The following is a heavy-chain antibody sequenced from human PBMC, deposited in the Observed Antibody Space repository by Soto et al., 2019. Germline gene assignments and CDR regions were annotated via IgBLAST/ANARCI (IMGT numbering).Heavy chain of an antibody. V-gene: IGHV1-58*02. Sequence: SVKVSCKASGFTFTSSAMQWVRQARGQRLEWIGWIVVGSGNTNYAQKFQERVTITRDMSTSTAYMELSSLRSEDTAVYYCAAHGYSSSSAFDIWGQGTMVTVSS. J-gene: IGHJ3*02. CDR2: IVVGSGNT. CDR3: AAHGYSSSSAFDI. CDR1: GFTFTSSA. D-gene: IGHD6-6*01.